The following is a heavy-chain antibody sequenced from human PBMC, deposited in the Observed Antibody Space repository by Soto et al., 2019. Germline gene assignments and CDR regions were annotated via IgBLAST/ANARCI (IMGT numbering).Heavy chain of an antibody. CDR3: AIGDILTGYYRGAFEI. Sequence: SETLSLTCAVSGGSISSSNWWSWVRQPPGKGLEWIGEIYHSGSTNYNPSLKSRVTISVDKSKNQFSLKLSSVTAADTAVYYCAIGDILTGYYRGAFEIWGQGTMVTVSS. CDR1: GGSISSSNW. CDR2: IYHSGST. D-gene: IGHD3-9*01. J-gene: IGHJ3*02. V-gene: IGHV4-4*02.